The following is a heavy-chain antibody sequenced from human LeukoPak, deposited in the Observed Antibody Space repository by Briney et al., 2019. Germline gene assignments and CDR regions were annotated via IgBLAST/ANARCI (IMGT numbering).Heavy chain of an antibody. Sequence: GGSLGLSCAASGFTFSSYAMSWVRQAPGKGLEWVSAISGSGGSTYYADSVKGRFTISRDNSKNMLYLQMNSLRAEDTAVYYCAKEGGLLWFGESADYWGQGTLVTVSS. CDR3: AKEGGLLWFGESADY. J-gene: IGHJ4*02. CDR1: GFTFSSYA. D-gene: IGHD3-10*01. V-gene: IGHV3-23*01. CDR2: ISGSGGST.